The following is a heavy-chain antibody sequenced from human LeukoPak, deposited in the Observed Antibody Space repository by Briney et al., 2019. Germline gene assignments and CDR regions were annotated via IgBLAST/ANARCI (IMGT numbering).Heavy chain of an antibody. V-gene: IGHV3-49*04. J-gene: IGHJ4*02. CDR3: TREYYYGSGSYDY. D-gene: IGHD3-10*01. CDR1: GFTFGDNA. Sequence: GGSLRLSCIASGFTFGDNAMSWVSQAQGKGLEWVGFIRNKAYGGTTEYAASVKDRFTISRDDSKSIAYLQMNSLKTEDTAVYYCTREYYYGSGSYDYWGQGTLVTVSS. CDR2: IRNKAYGGTT.